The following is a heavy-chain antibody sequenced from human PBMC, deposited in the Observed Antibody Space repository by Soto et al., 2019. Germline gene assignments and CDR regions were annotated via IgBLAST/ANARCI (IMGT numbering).Heavy chain of an antibody. Sequence: PSETLSLTCTVSGASIRDYYWSWIRQSPGKGLEWIGNFYNSGSTNYNASLKSRVTISVDTSKKQLSLRLTSVTAADTAVYFFARGSGFCSSVNCRGYLDYWGQGMLVTVSS. CDR2: FYNSGST. CDR1: GASIRDYY. V-gene: IGHV4-59*01. D-gene: IGHD2-2*01. CDR3: ARGSGFCSSVNCRGYLDY. J-gene: IGHJ4*02.